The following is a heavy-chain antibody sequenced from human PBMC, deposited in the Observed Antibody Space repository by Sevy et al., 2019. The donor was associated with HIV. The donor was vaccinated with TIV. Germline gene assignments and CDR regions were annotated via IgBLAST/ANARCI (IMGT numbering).Heavy chain of an antibody. V-gene: IGHV3-7*01. D-gene: IGHD1-26*01. CDR3: ARDSPGYGGYSY. CDR2: IKEDGSAK. J-gene: IGHJ4*01. CDR1: RFTFKTYW. Sequence: GGSLRLSCAASRFTFKTYWMSWVRQAPGKGLEWVGNIKEDGSAKYYADSVRGRFTISRDNAKNSRYLQMSSLRVEDTAVYYCARDSPGYGGYSYWGQGTLVTVSS.